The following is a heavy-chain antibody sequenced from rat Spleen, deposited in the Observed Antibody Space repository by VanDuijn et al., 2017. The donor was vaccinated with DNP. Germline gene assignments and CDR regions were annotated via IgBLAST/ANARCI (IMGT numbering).Heavy chain of an antibody. CDR2: ILYDGSRT. CDR1: GFTFSDYN. J-gene: IGHJ2*01. D-gene: IGHD1-10*01. CDR3: VTHNNYDC. V-gene: IGHV5S10*01. Sequence: EVQLVESGGDLVQPGRSLKLSCAASGFTFSDYNMAWVRQAPKKGLEWVATILYDGSRTYYRDSVKGRLTISRDNAKSTLYLQMDSLRSEDSATYYCVTHNNYDCWGQGVMVTVSS.